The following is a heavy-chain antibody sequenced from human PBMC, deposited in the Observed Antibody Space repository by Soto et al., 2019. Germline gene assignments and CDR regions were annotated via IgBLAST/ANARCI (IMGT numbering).Heavy chain of an antibody. D-gene: IGHD1-1*01. J-gene: IGHJ4*02. CDR3: ARRTAGTTYFDY. Sequence: QVQLQESGPGLVRPSETLSLTCTVSGGSISNYFWSWIRQPPGKGLEWIGYVSDSGSTNYNPSLKSRVTISVDTSTMQFSLKLRSVTAADTAVYYCARRTAGTTYFDYWGQGTLVTVSS. V-gene: IGHV4-59*08. CDR2: VSDSGST. CDR1: GGSISNYF.